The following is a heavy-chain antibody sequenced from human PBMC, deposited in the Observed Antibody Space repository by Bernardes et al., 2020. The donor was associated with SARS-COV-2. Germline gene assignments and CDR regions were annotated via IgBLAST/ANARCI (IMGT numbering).Heavy chain of an antibody. J-gene: IGHJ5*02. CDR1: GGSIRSSPYY. CDR3: PRAFCSSATCHPFDP. D-gene: IGHD2-15*01. CDR2: VYYTGAT. V-gene: IGHV4-39*01. Sequence: SEPLYLTCTISGGSIRSSPYYWGWSRQPPGKGLEWIGSVYYTGATYYNPSLKSRVTMSLDTSNNRLSLKMTSVTAADTAVYYCPRAFCSSATCHPFDPWGQGSLVTVSS.